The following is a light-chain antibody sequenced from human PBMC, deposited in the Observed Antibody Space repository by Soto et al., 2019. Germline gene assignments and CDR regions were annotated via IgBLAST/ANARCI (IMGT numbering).Light chain of an antibody. CDR1: SSDVGDYKY. V-gene: IGLV2-14*01. J-gene: IGLJ1*01. CDR2: EVS. Sequence: QSVLTQPASVSGSPGQSITISCTGTSSDVGDYKYVSWYQKHPGKAPKDLSYEVSNRPSGVSNRFSGSKSGNTASLTISGLQAEDEAYYYCSSYTTSNTLVFGPGTKLTVL. CDR3: SSYTTSNTLV.